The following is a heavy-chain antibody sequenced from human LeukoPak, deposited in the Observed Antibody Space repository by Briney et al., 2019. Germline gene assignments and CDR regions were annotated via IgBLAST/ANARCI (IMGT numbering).Heavy chain of an antibody. Sequence: GGSLRLSCAASGFTFSSSAMSWVRLAPGKGLEWVSGISGSDGSTYYADSVKGRFTISRDNSKNTLFLQMNSLRAEDTAVYYCAKATDYYDSSGYYKTLDYWGQGTLVTVSS. CDR3: AKATDYYDSSGYYKTLDY. CDR1: GFTFSSSA. V-gene: IGHV3-23*01. J-gene: IGHJ4*02. D-gene: IGHD3-22*01. CDR2: ISGSDGST.